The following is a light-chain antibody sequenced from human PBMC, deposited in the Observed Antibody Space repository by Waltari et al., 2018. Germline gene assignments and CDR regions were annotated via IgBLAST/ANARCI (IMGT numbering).Light chain of an antibody. V-gene: IGKV2-30*01. CDR2: KVS. CDR1: QRLENTDGNTY. Sequence: DVVLPQSPLFLPVTLGPPASISCRSTQRLENTDGNTYLDWFLQRPGQSPRRLIYKVSERDSGVPDRFSGIGSGSNFTLKISRVEAEDVGVYYCLQAPITFGPGTRVDIK. J-gene: IGKJ3*01. CDR3: LQAPIT.